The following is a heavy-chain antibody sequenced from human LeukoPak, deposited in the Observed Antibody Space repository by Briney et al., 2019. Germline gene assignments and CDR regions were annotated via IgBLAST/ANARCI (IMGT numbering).Heavy chain of an antibody. V-gene: IGHV1-46*01. Sequence: ASVKVSCKASGYTFTSYYLHWVRQAPGQGLEWMGIINPSGGSTTYAQKFQGRVTMTRDMSTTTDYMELSSLRSEDTAVYYCARDNSVGDIAWWFDPWGQGTLVTVSS. CDR3: ARDNSVGDIAWWFDP. D-gene: IGHD3-16*02. CDR2: INPSGGST. J-gene: IGHJ5*02. CDR1: GYTFTSYY.